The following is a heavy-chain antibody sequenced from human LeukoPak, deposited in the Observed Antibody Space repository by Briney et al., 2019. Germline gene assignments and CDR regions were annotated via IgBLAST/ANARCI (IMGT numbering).Heavy chain of an antibody. CDR2: IYYSGIT. Sequence: PLETLSLTCTVSGGSIRSGGYYWSWIRQHPGKGLEWIGYIYYSGITYYNPSLKSRLTISVDTSKNQFSLKLSSVTATDTAVYYCARGRTWFDPWGQGALVTVSS. J-gene: IGHJ5*02. CDR1: GGSIRSGGYY. CDR3: ARGRTWFDP. V-gene: IGHV4-31*03.